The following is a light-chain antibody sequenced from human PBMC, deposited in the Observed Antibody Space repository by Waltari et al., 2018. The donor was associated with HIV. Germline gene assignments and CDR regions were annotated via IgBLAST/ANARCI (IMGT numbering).Light chain of an antibody. J-gene: IGKJ1*01. Sequence: DSVLTQSQGTLSLSPGERATLSCRASQIIGHSHLAWYQLKPGQAPRLLVYGASKRATGTPDRFSGSGSGTDFTLTISRLEPQDFAVYYCQQYGSSSGWTFGQGTKVEIK. CDR2: GAS. CDR3: QQYGSSSGWT. CDR1: QIIGHSH. V-gene: IGKV3-20*01.